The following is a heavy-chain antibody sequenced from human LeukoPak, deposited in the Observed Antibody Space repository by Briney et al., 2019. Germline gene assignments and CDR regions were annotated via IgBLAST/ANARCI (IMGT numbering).Heavy chain of an antibody. J-gene: IGHJ4*02. Sequence: SETLSLTCTVSGGSITNYYWSWIRQPAGKGLQWIGRISSRGDTNYNPSLKSRVIMSVDTYKNQFSLKLHSLTAADTAVYYCAREYGDFDYWGRGTLVTVSS. CDR3: AREYGDFDY. CDR2: ISSRGDT. CDR1: GGSITNYY. D-gene: IGHD4-17*01. V-gene: IGHV4-4*07.